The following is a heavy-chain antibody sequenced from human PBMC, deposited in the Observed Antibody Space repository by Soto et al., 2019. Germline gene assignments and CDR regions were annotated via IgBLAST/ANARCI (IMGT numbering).Heavy chain of an antibody. CDR3: ARCIQGDYYYGMDV. CDR2: INGDYGNT. D-gene: IGHD5-18*01. V-gene: IGHV1-18*01. CDR1: GYTFYSHS. J-gene: IGHJ6*02. Sequence: QAQLVQSGAEVKKPGASVKVSCKASGYTFYSHSISWVRQAPGQGLEWMGRINGDYGNTQYAQKFRVRVTMTTDTSTTTVYMELTNLRSDDTAVYYCARCIQGDYYYGMDVWGQGTTVTVS.